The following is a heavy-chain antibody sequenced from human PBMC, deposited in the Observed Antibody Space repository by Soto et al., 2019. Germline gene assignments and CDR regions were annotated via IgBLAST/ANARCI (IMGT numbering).Heavy chain of an antibody. CDR3: ARGVLEYYYDSSGYLDY. CDR2: IIPIFGTA. Sequence: SVKVSCKASGGTFSSYAISWVRQAPGQGLEWMGGIIPIFGTANYAQKFQGRVTITADESTSTAYMELSSLRSEDTAVYYCARGVLEYYYDSSGYLDYWGQGTLVTVSS. D-gene: IGHD3-22*01. V-gene: IGHV1-69*13. CDR1: GGTFSSYA. J-gene: IGHJ4*02.